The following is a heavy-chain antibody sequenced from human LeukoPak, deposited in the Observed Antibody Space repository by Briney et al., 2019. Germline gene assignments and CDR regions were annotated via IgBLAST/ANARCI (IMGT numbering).Heavy chain of an antibody. J-gene: IGHJ5*02. CDR3: ARAHPTIAAAGTGWFDP. V-gene: IGHV4-39*07. CDR1: GGSISSSSYY. CDR2: IYYSGST. Sequence: PSETLSLTCTVSGGSISSSSYYWGWIRQPPGKGLEWIGSIYYSGSTYYNPSLKSRVTISVDTSKNQFSLKLSSVTAADTAVYYCARAHPTIAAAGTGWFDPWGQGTLVTVSS. D-gene: IGHD6-13*01.